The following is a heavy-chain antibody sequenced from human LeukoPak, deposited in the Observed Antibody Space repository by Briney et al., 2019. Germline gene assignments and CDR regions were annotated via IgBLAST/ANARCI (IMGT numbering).Heavy chain of an antibody. CDR2: INPNSGGT. Sequence: ASVKVSCKASGYTFTSYGISWVRQAPGQGLEWMGWINPNSGGTNYAQKFQGRVTMTRDTSISTAYMELSRLRSDDTAVYYCARGGPGYYFDYWGQGTLVTVSS. V-gene: IGHV1-2*02. CDR1: GYTFTSYG. D-gene: IGHD1-1*01. J-gene: IGHJ4*02. CDR3: ARGGPGYYFDY.